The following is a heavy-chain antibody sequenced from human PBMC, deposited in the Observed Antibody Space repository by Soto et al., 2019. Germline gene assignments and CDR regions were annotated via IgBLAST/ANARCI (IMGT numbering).Heavy chain of an antibody. D-gene: IGHD2-15*01. J-gene: IGHJ6*03. Sequence: GASLKGSCKASGYTFTSYDINWVRQATGQGLEWMGWMNPNSGNTGYAQKFQGRATMTRNTSISTAYMELSSLRSEDTAVYYCARGRSYCSGGSCYFTLYYYYYYMDVWGKGTTVTVSS. CDR3: ARGRSYCSGGSCYFTLYYYYYYMDV. CDR1: GYTFTSYD. CDR2: MNPNSGNT. V-gene: IGHV1-8*01.